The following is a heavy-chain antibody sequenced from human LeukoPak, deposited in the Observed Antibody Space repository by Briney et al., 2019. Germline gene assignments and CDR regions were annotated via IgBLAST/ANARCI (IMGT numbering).Heavy chain of an antibody. CDR2: ISLDGSTE. D-gene: IGHD3-10*01. CDR3: MRDYMGWFDP. Sequence: GRSLRLSCVASGFSLSNFQMYWVRQAPGKGLEWVSIISLDGSTEFYADSVKGRFTISRDTASNTMHLETNNLRIEDTAVYYCMRDYMGWFDPWGQGSLVTVSS. CDR1: GFSLSNFQ. J-gene: IGHJ5*02. V-gene: IGHV3-30-3*01.